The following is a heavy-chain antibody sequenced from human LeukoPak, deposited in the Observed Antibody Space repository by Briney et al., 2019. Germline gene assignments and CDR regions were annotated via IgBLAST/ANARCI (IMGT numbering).Heavy chain of an antibody. Sequence: GGSLRLSCTASGITFTNYWVHWVRQAPGQGLVWVSVIYSGGSTYYADSVKGRFTISRDNSKNTLYLQMNSLGAEDTAVYYCARARGYSYGFLDYWGRGTLVTVSS. CDR3: ARARGYSYGFLDY. CDR2: IYSGGST. D-gene: IGHD5-18*01. J-gene: IGHJ4*02. V-gene: IGHV3-53*01. CDR1: GITFTNYW.